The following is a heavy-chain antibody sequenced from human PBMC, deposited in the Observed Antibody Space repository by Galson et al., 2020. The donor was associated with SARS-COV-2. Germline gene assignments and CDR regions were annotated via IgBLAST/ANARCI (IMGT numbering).Heavy chain of an antibody. D-gene: IGHD3-10*01. CDR3: SREGGLWFGEGYYGMDV. Sequence: ASVKVSCKASGYTFTSYDINWVRQATGQGLEWMGWMNPNSGNTGYAQKFQGRVTMTRNTSISTAYMELSSVRSEDTAVYYCSREGGLWFGEGYYGMDVWGQGTTVTVSS. CDR1: GYTFTSYD. J-gene: IGHJ6*02. V-gene: IGHV1-8*01. CDR2: MNPNSGNT.